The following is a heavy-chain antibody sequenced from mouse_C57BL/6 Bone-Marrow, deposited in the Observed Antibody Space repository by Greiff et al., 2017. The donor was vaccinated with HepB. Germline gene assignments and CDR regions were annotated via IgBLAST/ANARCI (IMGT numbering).Heavy chain of an antibody. J-gene: IGHJ1*03. V-gene: IGHV3-6*01. CDR3: ARNYYGSRRNYWYFDV. D-gene: IGHD1-1*01. CDR1: GYSITSGYY. CDR2: ISYDGSN. Sequence: EVQRVESGPGLVKPSQSLSLTCSVTGYSITSGYYWNWIRQFPGNKLEWMGYISYDGSNNYNPSLKNRISITRDTSKNQFFLKLNSVTTEDTATYYCARNYYGSRRNYWYFDVWGTGTTVTVSS.